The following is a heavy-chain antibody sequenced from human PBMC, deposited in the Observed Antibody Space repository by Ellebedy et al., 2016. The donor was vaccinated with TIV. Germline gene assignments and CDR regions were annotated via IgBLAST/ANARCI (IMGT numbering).Heavy chain of an antibody. D-gene: IGHD5-24*01. J-gene: IGHJ4*02. V-gene: IGHV3-11*05. CDR1: GFTFSDYY. CDR3: ARERLGTVGGDGFSDY. CDR2: ISSSSSYT. Sequence: GESLKISXAASGFTFSDYYMSWIRQAPGKGLEWVSYISSSSSYTNYADSVKGRFTISRDNAKNSLYLQMNSLRAEDTAVYYCARERLGTVGGDGFSDYWGQGTLVTVSS.